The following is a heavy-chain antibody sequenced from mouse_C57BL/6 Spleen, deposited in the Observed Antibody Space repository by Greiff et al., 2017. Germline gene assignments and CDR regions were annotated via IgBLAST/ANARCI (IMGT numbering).Heavy chain of an antibody. J-gene: IGHJ1*03. D-gene: IGHD1-1*01. V-gene: IGHV2-2*01. CDR1: GFSLTSYG. CDR2: IWSGGST. CDR3: ARYGRYFDV. Sequence: QVQLQQSGPGLVQPSQSLSITCTVSGFSLTSYGVHWVRQSPGKGLEWLGVIWSGGSTDYNAAFISRLSISKDNSKSQVFFKMNRLQADDTAIYYCARYGRYFDVWGTGTTVTVSS.